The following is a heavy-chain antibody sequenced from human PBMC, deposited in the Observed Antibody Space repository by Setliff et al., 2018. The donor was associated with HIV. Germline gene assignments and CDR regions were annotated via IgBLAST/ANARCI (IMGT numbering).Heavy chain of an antibody. J-gene: IGHJ4*02. D-gene: IGHD6-6*01. Sequence: SETLSLTCAVYGGSFSSYYWSWIRQPPGKGLEWIGNIYHSGSTLYKPSLKSRVTMSVDTSKNQFSLKLNSVTAADTAVYHCARLSSYRSSSYYFDYWGQGALVTVSS. CDR2: IYHSGST. V-gene: IGHV4-34*01. CDR3: ARLSSYRSSSYYFDY. CDR1: GGSFSSYY.